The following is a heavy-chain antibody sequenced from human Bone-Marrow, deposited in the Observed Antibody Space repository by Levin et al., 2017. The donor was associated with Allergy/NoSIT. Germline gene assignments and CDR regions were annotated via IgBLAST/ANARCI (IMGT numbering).Heavy chain of an antibody. J-gene: IGHJ4*02. CDR1: GFTFSSYT. Sequence: GGSLRLSCAASGFTFSSYTMHWVRQAPGKGPEWVAIIWYDGSNKFYAGSVKGRFTISRDNSQNTLHLQMTSLRGEDTAVYYCARDDSAKAVTGTLVTFWGQGTLVTVSS. CDR2: IWYDGSNK. D-gene: IGHD6-19*01. CDR3: ARDDSAKAVTGTLVTF. V-gene: IGHV3-33*01.